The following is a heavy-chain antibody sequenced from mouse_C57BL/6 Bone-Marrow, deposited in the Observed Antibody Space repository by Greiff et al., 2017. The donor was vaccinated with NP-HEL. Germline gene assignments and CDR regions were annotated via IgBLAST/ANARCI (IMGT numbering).Heavy chain of an antibody. J-gene: IGHJ2*01. CDR2: IYPGSGST. D-gene: IGHD1-1*01. CDR3: ARRDYGSSYYCDY. Sequence: QVQLQQPGAELVKPGASVKMSCKASGYTFTSYWITWVKQRPGQGLAWIGDIYPGSGSTNCNEKFKSKATLTVDTSSSTADMQLSSLTSEDSAVDYCARRDYGSSYYCDYWGQGTTLTVSS. CDR1: GYTFTSYW. V-gene: IGHV1-55*01.